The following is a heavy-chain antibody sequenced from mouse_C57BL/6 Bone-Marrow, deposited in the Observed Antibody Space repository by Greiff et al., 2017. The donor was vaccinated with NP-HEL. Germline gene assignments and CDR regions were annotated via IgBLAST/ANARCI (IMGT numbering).Heavy chain of an antibody. V-gene: IGHV5-16*01. CDR3: ARGDGTGFAY. J-gene: IGHJ3*01. Sequence: EVQLQESEGGLVQPGSSMKLSCTASGFTFSDYYMAWVRQVPEKGLEWVANINYDGSSTYYLDSLKSRFIISRDNAKNILYLQMSSLKSEDTATYYCARGDGTGFAYWGQGTLVTVSA. D-gene: IGHD2-1*01. CDR2: INYDGSST. CDR1: GFTFSDYY.